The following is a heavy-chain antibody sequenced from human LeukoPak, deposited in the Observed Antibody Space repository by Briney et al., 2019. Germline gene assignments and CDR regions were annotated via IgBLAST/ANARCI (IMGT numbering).Heavy chain of an antibody. V-gene: IGHV3-9*03. J-gene: IGHJ4*02. D-gene: IGHD1-1*01. CDR2: ISWNSGSI. Sequence: GGSLRLSCAASGFTFDDYAMHWVRQAPGKGLEWVSGISWNSGSIGYADSVKGRFTISRDNSKNTLYLQMNSLRAEDMALYYCAKGTTGTTGPIDYWGQGTLVTVSS. CDR1: GFTFDDYA. CDR3: AKGTTGTTGPIDY.